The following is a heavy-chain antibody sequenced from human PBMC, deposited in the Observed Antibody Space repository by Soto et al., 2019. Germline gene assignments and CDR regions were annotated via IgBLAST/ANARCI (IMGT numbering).Heavy chain of an antibody. V-gene: IGHV4-59*01. CDR1: GGSISTYY. CDR3: AREYHP. D-gene: IGHD2-2*02. J-gene: IGHJ5*02. CDR2: IHHSGRT. Sequence: SETLSLTCTVSGGSISTYYWNWIRQTPGKGLEWIGYIHHSGRTNYNPSLRSRVTISVDTSKNQFSLKLSSVTAADTAVYYCAREYHPWGQGTLVTVS.